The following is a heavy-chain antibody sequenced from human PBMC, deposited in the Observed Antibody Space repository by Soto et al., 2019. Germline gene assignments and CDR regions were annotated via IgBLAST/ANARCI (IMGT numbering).Heavy chain of an antibody. V-gene: IGHV3-33*01. Sequence: QVQLVESGGGVVQPGRSLTLSCAASGFTFSSYGMHWVRQAPGKGLEWVAIMWYDGTNEYYADSVKGRFTISRDNSKXXXXXXXXXXXXXXXXXXXXXXXXXXXXXXXXXYGMDVWGQGTTVTVSS. CDR1: GFTFSSYG. J-gene: IGHJ6*02. CDR2: MWYDGTNE. CDR3: XXXXXXXXXXXXXYGMDV.